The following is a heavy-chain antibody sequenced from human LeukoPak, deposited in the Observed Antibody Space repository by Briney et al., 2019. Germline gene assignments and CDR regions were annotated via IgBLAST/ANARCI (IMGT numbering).Heavy chain of an antibody. CDR3: ARTWYNWNDDY. J-gene: IGHJ4*02. D-gene: IGHD1-1*01. Sequence: SETLSLTCTVSGGSISSGDYYWSWIRQPPGKGLEWIGYIYYSGSTYYNPSLKSRVTISVDTSKNQFSLKLSSVTASDTAVYYCARTWYNWNDDYWGQGTLVTVSS. CDR1: GGSISSGDYY. V-gene: IGHV4-30-4*01. CDR2: IYYSGST.